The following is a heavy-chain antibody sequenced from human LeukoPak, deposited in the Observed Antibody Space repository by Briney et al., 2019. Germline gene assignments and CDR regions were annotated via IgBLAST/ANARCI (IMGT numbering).Heavy chain of an antibody. CDR3: ARENTEDAFDI. J-gene: IGHJ3*02. V-gene: IGHV3-48*03. CDR1: GFTFSSYE. Sequence: PGGSLRLSCAASGFTFSSYEMNWVRQAPGKGLEWASYISSSASTRNYADSVKGRFTISRDNAKTSLYLQMSSLRAEDTAVYYCARENTEDAFDIWGQGTMVIVSS. CDR2: ISSSASTR. D-gene: IGHD1/OR15-1a*01.